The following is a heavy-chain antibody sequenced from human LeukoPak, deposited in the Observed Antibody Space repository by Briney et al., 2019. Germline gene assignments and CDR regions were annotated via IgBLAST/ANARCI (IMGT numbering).Heavy chain of an antibody. V-gene: IGHV1-8*03. Sequence: GSVKVSCKASGYTFSSHDINWVRQATGQGLEWMGWMNPNSGNTFYAQKFQGRVTITRNTSISTAYIFTAYMELSSLRSEDTAVYYCARGLTYYDILTGYYNPGGRAFDIWGQGTMVTVSS. CDR2: MNPNSGNT. CDR3: ARGLTYYDILTGYYNPGGRAFDI. CDR1: GYTFSSHD. D-gene: IGHD3-9*01. J-gene: IGHJ3*02.